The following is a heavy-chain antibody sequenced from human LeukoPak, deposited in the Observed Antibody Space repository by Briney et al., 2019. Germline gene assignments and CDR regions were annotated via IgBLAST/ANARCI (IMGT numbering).Heavy chain of an antibody. D-gene: IGHD3-22*01. CDR2: IHYSGST. Sequence: PSETLSLTCIVSGGSIRNYYWNWIRQSPGKGLEWIGFIHYSGSTYYNPSLKSRVTISVDTSKNQFSLKLSSVTAADTAVYYCASGSSGYLFYWGQGTLVTVSS. CDR1: GGSIRNYY. CDR3: ASGSSGYLFY. J-gene: IGHJ4*02. V-gene: IGHV4-59*08.